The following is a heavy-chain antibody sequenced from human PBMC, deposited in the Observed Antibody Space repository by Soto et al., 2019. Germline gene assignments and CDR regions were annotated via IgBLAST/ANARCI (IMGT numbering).Heavy chain of an antibody. CDR2: MSGRDGST. CDR3: AKAYCSGGCCYHYYGMDD. V-gene: IGHV3-23*01. CDR1: GCAFSSYA. Sequence: GVSMSLSCSASGCAFSSYAMSWVSQAPGEGLEWVSAMSGRDGSTSYADSVKGRYATSRDKSKNTLNLQMNSLRTEYTAVYYCAKAYCSGGCCYHYYGMDDWGQVTTVTFS. D-gene: IGHD2-15*01. J-gene: IGHJ6*02.